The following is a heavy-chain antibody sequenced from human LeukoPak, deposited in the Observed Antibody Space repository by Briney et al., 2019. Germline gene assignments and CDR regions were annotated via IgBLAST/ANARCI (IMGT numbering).Heavy chain of an antibody. Sequence: GGSLRLSCAASGFTFSSYAMSWVRQAPGKGLEWVSAISGSGGSTYYADSVKGRFTISRGNSKNTLYLQMNSLRAEDTAVYYCAKDTGGLEDYFDYWGQGTLVTVSS. D-gene: IGHD2-8*02. J-gene: IGHJ4*02. CDR1: GFTFSSYA. CDR3: AKDTGGLEDYFDY. CDR2: ISGSGGST. V-gene: IGHV3-23*01.